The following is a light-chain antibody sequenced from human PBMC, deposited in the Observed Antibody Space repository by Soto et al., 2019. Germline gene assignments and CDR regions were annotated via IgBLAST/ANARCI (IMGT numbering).Light chain of an antibody. CDR2: GAS. CDR1: QGVSSSY. V-gene: IGKV3-20*01. J-gene: IGKJ4*01. CDR3: QHYRTS. Sequence: EIVLTQSPGTLSLSPGERATLSCRASQGVSSSYLAWYQQKPGQPPRLLIYGASSTATGIPDRFSGSGSGTYFTLNITRLEPEDFAVYYCQHYRTSFGGGTKVEIK.